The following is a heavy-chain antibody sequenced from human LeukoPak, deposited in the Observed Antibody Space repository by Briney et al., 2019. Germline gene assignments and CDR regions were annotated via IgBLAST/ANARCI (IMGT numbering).Heavy chain of an antibody. CDR3: ARDPGDMYYYSHYYMDV. V-gene: IGHV3-49*04. CDR1: GFNFGDYA. CDR2: IRSIGYGGTT. Sequence: PVGFLRLSCTASGFNFGDYAVNWVRQAPGKGLEWVGFIRSIGYGGTTEYAASVKGRFTISRDDSNSIAYLQMNSLKTEDTAVYFCARDPGDMYYYSHYYMDVWGKGTAVTVSS. J-gene: IGHJ6*03. D-gene: IGHD3-16*01.